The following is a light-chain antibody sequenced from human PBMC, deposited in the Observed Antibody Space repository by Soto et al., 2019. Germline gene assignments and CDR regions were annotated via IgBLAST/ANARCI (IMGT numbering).Light chain of an antibody. CDR3: SSYTSSDTLV. CDR1: SSDVGGYNY. Sequence: QSVLTQPASVSGSPGQSITISCTGTSSDVGGYNYVSWYQHHPGKAPKLMIYEVNNRPPGVSDRFSGSKSGYTASLTISGLQAEDDGDYYCSSYTSSDTLVFGGGTKVTVL. J-gene: IGLJ2*01. V-gene: IGLV2-14*01. CDR2: EVN.